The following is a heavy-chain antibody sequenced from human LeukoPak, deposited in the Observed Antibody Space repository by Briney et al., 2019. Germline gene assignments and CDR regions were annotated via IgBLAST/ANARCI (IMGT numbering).Heavy chain of an antibody. CDR1: GFTFSSYA. V-gene: IGHV3-23*01. CDR3: AKDIGTYGSGRGGAFDI. J-gene: IGHJ3*02. D-gene: IGHD3-10*01. CDR2: ISGSGGST. Sequence: PGGSLRLSCAASGFTFSSYAMGWVRQAPGKGLEWVSAISGSGGSTYYADSVKGRFTISRDNSKNTLYLQMNSLRAEDTAVYYCAKDIGTYGSGRGGAFDIWGQGTMVTVSS.